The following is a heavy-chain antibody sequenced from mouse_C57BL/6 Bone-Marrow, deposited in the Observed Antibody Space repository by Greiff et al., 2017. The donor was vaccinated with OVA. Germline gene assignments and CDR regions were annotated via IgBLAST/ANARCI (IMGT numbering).Heavy chain of an antibody. Sequence: EVKLVESGGGLVQPGGSLSLSCAASGFTFTDYSMSWVRQPPGKALEWLGFIRNKANGYTTEYSASVKGRFTISRDNSQSILYLQMNALRAEDSATYYCARWDYYGSSYDAMDYWGQGTSVTVSS. D-gene: IGHD1-1*01. CDR2: IRNKANGYTT. V-gene: IGHV7-3*01. CDR1: GFTFTDYS. CDR3: ARWDYYGSSYDAMDY. J-gene: IGHJ4*01.